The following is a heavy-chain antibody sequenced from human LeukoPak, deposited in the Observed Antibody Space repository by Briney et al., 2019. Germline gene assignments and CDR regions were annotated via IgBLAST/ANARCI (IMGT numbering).Heavy chain of an antibody. CDR3: ARGGYSNSWYYFDS. CDR2: IYYSGSA. J-gene: IGHJ4*02. CDR1: GGSISGYY. Sequence: SETLSLTCTVSGGSISGYYWSWIRQPPGKGLEWIGYIYYSGSADHNPPLKSRAIMSVDTSKNQISLNLTSVTAADTAVYYCARGGYSNSWYYFDSWGQGTLVTVSS. V-gene: IGHV4-59*01. D-gene: IGHD6-13*01.